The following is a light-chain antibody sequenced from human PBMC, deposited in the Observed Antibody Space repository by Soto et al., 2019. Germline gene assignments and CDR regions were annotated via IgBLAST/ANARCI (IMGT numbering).Light chain of an antibody. V-gene: IGLV2-14*01. J-gene: IGLJ3*02. Sequence: QSVLTQPASVSGSPGQSITISCTGTSSDVGGYNYVSWYQQHPGKAPKVMIYEVTNRPSGVSNRFSGSKSGNTASLTISGLQAEDEADYYYSSYTSSTTRVFGGGTKLTVL. CDR3: SSYTSSTTRV. CDR2: EVT. CDR1: SSDVGGYNY.